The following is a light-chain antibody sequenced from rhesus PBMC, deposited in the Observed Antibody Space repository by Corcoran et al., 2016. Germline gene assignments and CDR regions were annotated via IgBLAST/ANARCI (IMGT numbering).Light chain of an antibody. V-gene: IGKV3-42*03. CDR3: QQYSNWPLN. CDR1: QSVSSS. Sequence: EIVMTQSPATLSLSPGERVTLSCRASQSVSSSLAWYQQKPGQAPRLLIYGATSRSTGTPARLSGRGVGKTFTLTISSLEPEDFAVYYCQQYSNWPLNFGGGTKVEIK. J-gene: IGKJ4*01. CDR2: GAT.